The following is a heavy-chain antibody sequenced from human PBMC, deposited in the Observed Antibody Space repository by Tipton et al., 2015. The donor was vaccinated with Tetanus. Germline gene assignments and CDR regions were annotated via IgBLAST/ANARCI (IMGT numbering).Heavy chain of an antibody. J-gene: IGHJ6*02. CDR2: IYYSGST. CDR3: ARDRVGATHAGMDV. CDR1: GGSVSSGSYY. Sequence: LSLTCTVSGGSVSSGSYYWSWIRQPPGKGLEWIGYIYYSGSTNYNPSLKSRVTISVDTSKNQFSLKLSSVTAADTAVYYCARDRVGATHAGMDVWGQGTTVTVSS. V-gene: IGHV4-61*01. D-gene: IGHD1-26*01.